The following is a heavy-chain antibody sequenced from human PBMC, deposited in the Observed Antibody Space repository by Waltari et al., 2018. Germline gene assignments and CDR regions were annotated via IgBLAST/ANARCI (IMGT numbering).Heavy chain of an antibody. CDR2: IYYSGST. V-gene: IGHV4-39*07. J-gene: IGHJ4*02. CDR1: GGSISSSSYY. D-gene: IGHD1-26*01. CDR3: AGPRGSQLWGYSGSSLYDY. Sequence: QLQLQESGPGLVKPSETLSLTCTVSGGSISSSSYYWGWIRQPPGKGLEWIGSIYYSGSTYFNPALKSRVTISVDTSKNQFSLKLSSVTAADTAVYYWAGPRGSQLWGYSGSSLYDYWGQGTLVTVSS.